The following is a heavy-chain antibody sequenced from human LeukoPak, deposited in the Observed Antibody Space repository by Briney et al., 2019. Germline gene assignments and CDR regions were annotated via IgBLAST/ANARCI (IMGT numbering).Heavy chain of an antibody. CDR2: IKQDGSEK. D-gene: IGHD1-26*01. Sequence: GGSLRLSCVASGFTFSNYWMSWVRQAPGKGLEWVANIKQDGSEKYYVDSVKGRFTISRDNAKNSLYLQMNSLRAEDTAVYYCAREVLGPRGGFDPWGQGTLVTVSS. J-gene: IGHJ5*02. V-gene: IGHV3-7*01. CDR1: GFTFSNYW. CDR3: AREVLGPRGGFDP.